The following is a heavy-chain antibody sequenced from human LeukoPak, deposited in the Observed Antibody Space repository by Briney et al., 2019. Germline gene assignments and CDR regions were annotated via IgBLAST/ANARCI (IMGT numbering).Heavy chain of an antibody. J-gene: IGHJ5*02. Sequence: ASVKVSCKASGYTFTSYDINWVRQATGQGLEWMGWMNPNSGNTGYAQKFQGRVTMTRNTSISTAYMELSSLRSEDTAVYYCARGGPSEWSLLFDPWGQGTLVTVSS. CDR3: ARGGPSEWSLLFDP. V-gene: IGHV1-8*01. CDR1: GYTFTSYD. CDR2: MNPNSGNT. D-gene: IGHD3-3*01.